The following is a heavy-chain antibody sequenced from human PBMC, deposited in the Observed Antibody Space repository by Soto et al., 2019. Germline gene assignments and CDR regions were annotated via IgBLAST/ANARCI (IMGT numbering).Heavy chain of an antibody. CDR2: ISAYNGNT. D-gene: IGHD6-19*01. Sequence: ASVKVSCKASGYTFTSYGISWVRQAPGQGLEWMGWISAYNGNTNYAQKLQGRVTMTTDTSISTAYMELTRLRSDDTAIYYCAKARAVRLEVCDSWGQGALVTVSS. CDR1: GYTFTSYG. CDR3: AKARAVRLEVCDS. J-gene: IGHJ4*02. V-gene: IGHV1-18*01.